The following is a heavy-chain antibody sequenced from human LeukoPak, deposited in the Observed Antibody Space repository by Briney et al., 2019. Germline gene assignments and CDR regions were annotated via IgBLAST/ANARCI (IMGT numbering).Heavy chain of an antibody. V-gene: IGHV1-18*01. CDR3: ARDSPNIVVVPAALDAFDI. Sequence: ASVKVSCKASGYTFTSYGISWVRQAPGQGLEWMGWISAYNGNTNYAQKLQGRVTMTTDTSTSTAYMELRSLRSDDTAVYYCARDSPNIVVVPAALDAFDIWGQGTMVTVSS. D-gene: IGHD2-2*01. CDR2: ISAYNGNT. CDR1: GYTFTSYG. J-gene: IGHJ3*02.